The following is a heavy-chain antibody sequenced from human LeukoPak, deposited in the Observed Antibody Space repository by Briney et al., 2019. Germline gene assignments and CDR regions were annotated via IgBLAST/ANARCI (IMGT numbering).Heavy chain of an antibody. V-gene: IGHV3-7*03. CDR3: AKVEGASKASVY. CDR2: VQQEGSEK. D-gene: IGHD1-1*01. J-gene: IGHJ4*02. CDR1: GFTFNSYW. Sequence: PGGSLRPSCAASGFTFNSYWMSWVRQAPGKGLEWVANVQQEGSEKYYVDSVKGRFTISRDNSKNTLYLQMYSLRAEDTAVYYCAKVEGASKASVYWGQGALVTVSS.